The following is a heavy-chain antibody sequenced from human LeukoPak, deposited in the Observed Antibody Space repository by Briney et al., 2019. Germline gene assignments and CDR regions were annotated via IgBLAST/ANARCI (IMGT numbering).Heavy chain of an antibody. CDR1: GGSFSGYY. D-gene: IGHD5-18*01. J-gene: IGHJ5*02. CDR3: ARGSAIQLWLPSWFDP. Sequence: SETLSLTCAVYGGSFSGYYWSWIRQPPGKGLEWIGEINHSGSTNYNPSLKSRVTISVDTSKNQFSLKLSSVTAADTAVYYCARGSAIQLWLPSWFDPWGQGTLVTVSS. V-gene: IGHV4-34*01. CDR2: INHSGST.